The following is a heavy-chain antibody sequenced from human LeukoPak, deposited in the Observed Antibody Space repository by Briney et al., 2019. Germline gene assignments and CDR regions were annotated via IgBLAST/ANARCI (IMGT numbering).Heavy chain of an antibody. CDR1: GYTFTSYD. D-gene: IGHD2-15*01. CDR3: ARVLGYCSGGSCYGDY. Sequence: ASVKVSCKASGYTFTSYDINWVRQATGQGLEWMGWMNPNSGNTGYAQKFQGRVTMTRNTSISTAYMELSSLRSEDAAVYYCARVLGYCSGGSCYGDYWGQGTLVTVSS. CDR2: MNPNSGNT. V-gene: IGHV1-8*01. J-gene: IGHJ4*02.